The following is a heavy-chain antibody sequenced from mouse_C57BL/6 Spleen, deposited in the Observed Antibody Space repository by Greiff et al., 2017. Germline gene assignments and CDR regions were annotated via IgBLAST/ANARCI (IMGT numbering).Heavy chain of an antibody. CDR2: IYPGDGDT. CDR1: GYAFSSSW. Sequence: SGPELVKPGASVKISCKASGYAFSSSWMNWVKQRPGKGLEWIGRIYPGDGDTNYNGKFKGKATLTADKSSSTAYMQLSSLTSEDSAVYFCARKMDYGSSPFDYWGQGTTLTVSS. D-gene: IGHD1-1*01. J-gene: IGHJ2*01. CDR3: ARKMDYGSSPFDY. V-gene: IGHV1-82*01.